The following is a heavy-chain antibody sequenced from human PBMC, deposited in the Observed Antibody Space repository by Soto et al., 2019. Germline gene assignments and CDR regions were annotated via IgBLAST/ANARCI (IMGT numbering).Heavy chain of an antibody. CDR3: ARGVVVITTTGYYYYGMDV. V-gene: IGHV1-3*01. CDR1: GYTFTSYA. CDR2: INAGNGNT. Sequence: QVQLVQSGAEVKKPGASVKVSCKASGYTFTSYAMHWVRQAPGQRLEWMGWINAGNGNTKYSQKFQGRVTITRDTSASTAYMELSSLRSEGTAVYYCARGVVVITTTGYYYYGMDVWGQGTTVTVSS. J-gene: IGHJ6*02. D-gene: IGHD3-22*01.